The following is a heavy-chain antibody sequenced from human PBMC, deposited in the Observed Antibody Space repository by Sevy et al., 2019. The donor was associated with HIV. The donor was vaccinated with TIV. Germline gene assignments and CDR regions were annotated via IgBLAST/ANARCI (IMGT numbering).Heavy chain of an antibody. V-gene: IGHV3-23*01. D-gene: IGHD2-2*01. J-gene: IGHJ4*02. CDR2: ISGSGGST. Sequence: GGSLRLSCAASGFTFSNYAMIWVRQAPGKGLEWVSAISGSGGSTYYADSVKGRFTISRDNSKNTLYLQMNSLRAEDKAVYYCSKAPGYYCGSTCCYSLYFDYWGQGTLVTVSS. CDR1: GFTFSNYA. CDR3: SKAPGYYCGSTCCYSLYFDY.